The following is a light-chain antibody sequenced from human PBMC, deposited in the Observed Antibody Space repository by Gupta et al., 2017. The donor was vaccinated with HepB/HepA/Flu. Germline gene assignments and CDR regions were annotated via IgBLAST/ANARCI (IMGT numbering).Light chain of an antibody. CDR1: QCISNY. Sequence: DIQLTQSPSSLSASVGDRVTITCRASQCISNYLNWYQQKPGKAPKLLIYATSSLQSGVPSRFSSSGCGTEYTLTISGREPEDVAAYYCQQNISSPMCTFGQGTKLEIK. CDR3: QQNISSPMCT. V-gene: IGKV1-39*01. CDR2: ATS. J-gene: IGKJ2*02.